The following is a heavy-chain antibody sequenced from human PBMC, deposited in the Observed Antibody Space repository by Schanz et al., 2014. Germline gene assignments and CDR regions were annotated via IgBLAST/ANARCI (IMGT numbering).Heavy chain of an antibody. CDR2: ISNSGYTI. D-gene: IGHD6-6*01. J-gene: IGHJ6*02. V-gene: IGHV3-11*01. Sequence: EQLLESGGALVQPGGSLRLSCAASGFTFSDYYMNWIRQAPGKGLEWVSYISNSGYTIYYADSVKGRFTISRDNAKNSLYLKMNSRRAEDTAVYYGARDPPPYSSSPYYWYYGMDVWGQGTTVTVSS. CDR3: ARDPPPYSSSPYYWYYGMDV. CDR1: GFTFSDYY.